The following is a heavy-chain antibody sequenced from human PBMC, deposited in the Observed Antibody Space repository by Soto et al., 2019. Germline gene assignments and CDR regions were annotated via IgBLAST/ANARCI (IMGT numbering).Heavy chain of an antibody. D-gene: IGHD3-22*01. CDR1: GYSFTSYW. J-gene: IGHJ1*01. Sequence: GESLKISCKGSGYSFTSYWIGWVRQMPGKGLEWMGIIYPGDSDTRYSPSFQGQVTISADKSISTAYLQWSSLKASDTAMYYCARISTYYYDSSGYTQKEYFQHWGQGTLVPVSS. V-gene: IGHV5-51*01. CDR3: ARISTYYYDSSGYTQKEYFQH. CDR2: IYPGDSDT.